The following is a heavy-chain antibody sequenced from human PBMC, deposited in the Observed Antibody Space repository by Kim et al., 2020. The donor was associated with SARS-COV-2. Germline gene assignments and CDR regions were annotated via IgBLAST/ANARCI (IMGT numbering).Heavy chain of an antibody. CDR2: IYYSGST. CDR1: GGSISSSSYY. CDR3: ATDPSDYYDSSGYYFDY. J-gene: IGHJ4*02. V-gene: IGHV4-39*01. Sequence: SETLSLTCTVSGGSISSSSYYWGWIRQPPGKGLEWIGSIYYSGSTYYNPSLKSRVTISVDTSKNQFSLKLSSVTAADTAVYYCATDPSDYYDSSGYYFDYWGQGTLVTVSS. D-gene: IGHD3-22*01.